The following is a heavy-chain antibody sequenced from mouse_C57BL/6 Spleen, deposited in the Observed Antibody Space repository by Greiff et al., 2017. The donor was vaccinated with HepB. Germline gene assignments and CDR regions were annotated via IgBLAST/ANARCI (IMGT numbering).Heavy chain of an antibody. CDR2: ISYDGST. J-gene: IGHJ2*01. CDR3: ARDYYSNYGDYFDY. D-gene: IGHD2-5*01. CDR1: GYSITSGYY. Sequence: EVKLLESGPGLVKPSQSLSLTCSVTGYSITSGYYWNWIRQFPGNKLEWMGYISYDGSTNYNPSLKNRISITRDTSKNQFFLKLNSVTTEDTATYYCARDYYSNYGDYFDYWGQGTTLTVSS. V-gene: IGHV3-6*01.